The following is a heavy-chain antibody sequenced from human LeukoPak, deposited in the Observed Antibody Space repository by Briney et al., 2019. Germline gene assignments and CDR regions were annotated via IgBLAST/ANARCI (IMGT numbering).Heavy chain of an antibody. V-gene: IGHV3-23*01. D-gene: IGHD4-17*01. J-gene: IGHJ4*02. Sequence: PGGSLRLSCAASGFTFSSYAMSWVRQAPGKGLEWVSAISGSGGSTYYADSVKGRFTISRDNSKNTLYLQMNSLRAEDTAVYYCAKAPHYADYEGYFDYWGQGTLVTVSS. CDR3: AKAPHYADYEGYFDY. CDR2: ISGSGGST. CDR1: GFTFSSYA.